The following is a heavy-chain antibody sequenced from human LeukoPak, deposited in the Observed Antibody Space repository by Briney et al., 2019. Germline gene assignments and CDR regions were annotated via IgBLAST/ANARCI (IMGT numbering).Heavy chain of an antibody. V-gene: IGHV3-7*01. J-gene: IGHJ4*02. CDR2: IKQDGSEK. D-gene: IGHD6-6*01. CDR1: GFTFSSYW. CDR3: GRIGYSSSSIDY. Sequence: GGSLRLSCAASGFTFSSYWMSWVRQAPGKGLEWVANIKQDGSEKYYVDSVKGRFTISRDNAKNSLYLHMSSLRAEDTAVYYCGRIGYSSSSIDYWGQGTLVTVSS.